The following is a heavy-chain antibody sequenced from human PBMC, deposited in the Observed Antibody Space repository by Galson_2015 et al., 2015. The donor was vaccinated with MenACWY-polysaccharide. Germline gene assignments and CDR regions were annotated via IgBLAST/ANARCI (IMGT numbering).Heavy chain of an antibody. CDR3: AGEKYQLPFGWFDP. CDR2: VHSRGTS. CDR1: GGSINNYY. J-gene: IGHJ5*02. Sequence: ETLSLTCTVSGGSINNYYWSWIRPPPGPGLEWIGWVHSRGTSQYNPSFQHRVLMSLDASKSHFSLQLLSVTTADTAMYYCAGEKYQLPFGWFDPWGQGTLVSVSS. D-gene: IGHD2-2*01. V-gene: IGHV4-59*01.